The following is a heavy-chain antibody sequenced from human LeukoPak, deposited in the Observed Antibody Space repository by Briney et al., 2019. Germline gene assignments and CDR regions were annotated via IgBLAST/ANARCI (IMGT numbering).Heavy chain of an antibody. J-gene: IGHJ4*02. CDR3: ARAVRFLEWLLDY. D-gene: IGHD3-3*01. V-gene: IGHV3-48*03. CDR1: GFTFGSNE. Sequence: PGGSLRLSCAASGFTFGSNEMTWVRQTPGQGLEWVSSISRSGSDIYYADSVKGRFTISRDNAKNSLYLQMNSLRAEDTAVYYCARAVRFLEWLLDYWGQGTLVTVSS. CDR2: ISRSGSDI.